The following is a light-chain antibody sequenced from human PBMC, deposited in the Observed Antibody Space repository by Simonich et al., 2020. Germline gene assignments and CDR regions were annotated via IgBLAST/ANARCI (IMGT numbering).Light chain of an antibody. Sequence: DVVMTQSPLSLPVTLAQPASISCRSSQSLVHSDGNTYLNWFQQRPGQSPRRLIYKVSNRDSGVPDRFSGSGSGTDFTLKISRVEAEDVGVYYCMQGTHWPWTFGQGTKVEIK. CDR3: MQGTHWPWT. V-gene: IGKV2-30*02. J-gene: IGKJ1*01. CDR1: QSLVHSDGNTY. CDR2: KVS.